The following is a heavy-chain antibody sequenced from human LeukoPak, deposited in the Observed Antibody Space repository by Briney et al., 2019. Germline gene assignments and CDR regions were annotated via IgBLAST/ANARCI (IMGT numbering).Heavy chain of an antibody. D-gene: IGHD3-22*01. CDR2: IYPGDSDT. CDR1: GYSFTSYW. V-gene: IGHV5-51*01. CDR3: ARPTNYDDSSGFVGPLFDY. Sequence: GESLKISCKGSGYSFTSYWIGWVRQMPGKGLEWMGIIYPGDSDTRYSPSFQGQVTISADKSISTAYLQWSSLKASDTAMYYCARPTNYDDSSGFVGPLFDYWGQGTLVTVSS. J-gene: IGHJ4*02.